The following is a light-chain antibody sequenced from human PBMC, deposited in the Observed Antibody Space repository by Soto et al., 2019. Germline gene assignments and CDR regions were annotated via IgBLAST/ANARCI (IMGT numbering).Light chain of an antibody. Sequence: DIQTTQNPSSLSASVGDRFTITCRASQSISSYLNWYQQKPGKAPKLLIYHASNLETGVPSRFSGSGSGTDFTFTISCLQPEDIATYYCPLYASVPLTFGGGTKVDIK. CDR1: QSISSY. V-gene: IGKV1-33*01. CDR3: PLYASVPLT. J-gene: IGKJ4*01. CDR2: HAS.